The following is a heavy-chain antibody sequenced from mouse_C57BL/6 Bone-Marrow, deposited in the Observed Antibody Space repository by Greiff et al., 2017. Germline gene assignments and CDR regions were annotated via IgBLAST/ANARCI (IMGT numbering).Heavy chain of an antibody. J-gene: IGHJ3*01. CDR1: GYTFTNYW. CDR2: IYPGGGYT. D-gene: IGHD1-1*01. Sequence: VQLQESGAELVRPGTSVKMSCKASGYTFTNYWIGWAKQRPGHGLEWIGDIYPGGGYTNYNEKFKGKATLTADKSSSTAYMQLSSLTSEDSAVYFCARLNYGSSYASFAYWGQGTLVTVSA. V-gene: IGHV1-63*01. CDR3: ARLNYGSSYASFAY.